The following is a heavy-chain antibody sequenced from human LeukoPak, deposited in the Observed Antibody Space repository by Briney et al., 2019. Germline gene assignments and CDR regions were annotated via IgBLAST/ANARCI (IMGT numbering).Heavy chain of an antibody. CDR1: GFTFSSHG. CDR2: ISPNGVIT. CDR3: AKDDAWLQYGN. J-gene: IGHJ4*02. D-gene: IGHD5-24*01. Sequence: GGTLRLSCAASGFTFSSHGMNWVRQAPGKGLEWVSGISPNGVITYYADSVKGRFAISRDNSKGTVYLQMNSLRPEDTAVYYCAKDDAWLQYGNWGRGTLVTVSS. V-gene: IGHV3-23*01.